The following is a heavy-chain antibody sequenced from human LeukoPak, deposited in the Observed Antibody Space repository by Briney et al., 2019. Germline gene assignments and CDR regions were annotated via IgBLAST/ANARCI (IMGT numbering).Heavy chain of an antibody. V-gene: IGHV3-30*18. J-gene: IGHJ4*02. CDR2: ISYDGSNK. CDR1: GSTFSSYG. CDR3: AKGAERGYSYGGDYFDY. D-gene: IGHD5-18*01. Sequence: GRSLRLSCAASGSTFSSYGMHWVRQAPGKGLEWVAVISYDGSNKYYADSVKGRFTISRGNSKNTLYLQMNSLRAEDTAVYYCAKGAERGYSYGGDYFDYWGQGTLVTVSS.